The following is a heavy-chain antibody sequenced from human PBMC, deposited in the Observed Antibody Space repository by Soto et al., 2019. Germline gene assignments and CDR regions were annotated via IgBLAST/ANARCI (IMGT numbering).Heavy chain of an antibody. J-gene: IGHJ4*02. CDR1: GFTFSSYA. V-gene: IGHV3-23*01. CDR2: ISGSGGST. D-gene: IGHD5-18*01. Sequence: PAGSLRLSCAASGFTFSSYAMSGVRQAPGKGLEWVSAISGSGGSTYYADSVKGRFTISRDNSKNTLYLQMNSLRAEDTALYYCANVRETAMVFDYWGQGTLVTVSS. CDR3: ANVRETAMVFDY.